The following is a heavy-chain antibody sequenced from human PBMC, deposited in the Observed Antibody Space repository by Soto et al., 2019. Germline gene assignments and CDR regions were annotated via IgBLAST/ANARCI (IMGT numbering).Heavy chain of an antibody. Sequence: EVQLVESGGGLVQPGGSLRLSCAASGFTVSSYYMSWVRQAPGKGLEWVSVSYSAGSADFADSVKGRFTISRDNTKITLYLQMSRLRAEDTAVYYCERVHSSTYPYFDYWGQGTLVTVSS. CDR2: SYSAGSA. V-gene: IGHV3-66*01. D-gene: IGHD6-13*01. J-gene: IGHJ4*02. CDR3: ERVHSSTYPYFDY. CDR1: GFTVSSYY.